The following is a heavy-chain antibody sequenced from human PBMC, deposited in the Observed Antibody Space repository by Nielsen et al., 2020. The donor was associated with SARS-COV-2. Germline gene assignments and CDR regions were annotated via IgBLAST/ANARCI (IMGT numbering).Heavy chain of an antibody. CDR2: IFYRGNT. CDR1: GCSITTTTYY. Sequence: ETLSLPCTVSGCSITTTTYYWACIRQPPGKGLEWIGYIFYRGNTNYNPSHQSRVTISVDTSKNQFSLKLSSVTAADTAVYYCARYICGGDCPFDYWGQGTLVTVSS. D-gene: IGHD2-21*02. V-gene: IGHV4-61*05. J-gene: IGHJ4*02. CDR3: ARYICGGDCPFDY.